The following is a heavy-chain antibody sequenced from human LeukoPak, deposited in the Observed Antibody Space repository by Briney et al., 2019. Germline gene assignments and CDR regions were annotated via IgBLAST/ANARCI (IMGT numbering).Heavy chain of an antibody. CDR3: ARDRSYGSFDY. CDR1: GFTFSSYG. J-gene: IGHJ4*02. CDR2: IQYDGSKK. Sequence: GMSLRLSCAASGFTFSSYGMHWVRQAPGKGLEWVAGIQYDGSKKYYGDSVKGRFTISRDDSKNTLYLQMNSLRAEDTAVYYFARDRSYGSFDYWGQGTLVTVSS. D-gene: IGHD4-17*01. V-gene: IGHV3-33*01.